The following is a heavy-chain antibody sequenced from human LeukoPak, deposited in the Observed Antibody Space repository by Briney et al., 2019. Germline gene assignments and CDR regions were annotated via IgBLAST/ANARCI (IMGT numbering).Heavy chain of an antibody. V-gene: IGHV3-23*01. CDR3: ARKRGSVY. J-gene: IGHJ4*02. CDR1: GFTFSTFA. D-gene: IGHD3-16*01. CDR2: IFPSGGEI. Sequence: GGSLRLSCAASGFTFSTFAMIWVRQPPGKGLEWVSSIFPSGGEIHYADSVKGRFTISRDNSKNTLYLQMNSLRAEDTAVYYCARKRGSVYWGQGTLVTVSS.